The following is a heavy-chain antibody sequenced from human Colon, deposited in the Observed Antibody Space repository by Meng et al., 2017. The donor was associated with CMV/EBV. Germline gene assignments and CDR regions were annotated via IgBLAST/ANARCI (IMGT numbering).Heavy chain of an antibody. V-gene: IGHV3-9*03. CDR3: ARDMVVPAAIPLYYYYYGMDV. CDR2: ISWNSGSI. Sequence: SLKISCAASGFTFDDYAMHWVRQAPGKGLEWVSGISWNSGSIGYADSVKGRFTISRDNAKNSLYLQMNSLRAEDMALYYCARDMVVPAAIPLYYYYYGMDVWGQGTTVTVSS. J-gene: IGHJ6*02. CDR1: GFTFDDYA. D-gene: IGHD2-2*02.